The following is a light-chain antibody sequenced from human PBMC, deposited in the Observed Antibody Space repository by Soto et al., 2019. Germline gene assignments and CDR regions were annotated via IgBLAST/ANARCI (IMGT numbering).Light chain of an antibody. J-gene: IGKJ1*01. V-gene: IGKV4-1*01. CDR3: QQYYSTPPWT. CDR2: WAS. Sequence: DIVMTQSPDSLAVSLGERATINCKSSQSVLSSSNNKNYLAWYQQKPGQPPKLLIYWASTRESGVPDRFSGSGSGTDFTLTISSLQAEAVAVYYCQQYYSTPPWTFGQGTKVDIK. CDR1: QSVLSSSNNKNY.